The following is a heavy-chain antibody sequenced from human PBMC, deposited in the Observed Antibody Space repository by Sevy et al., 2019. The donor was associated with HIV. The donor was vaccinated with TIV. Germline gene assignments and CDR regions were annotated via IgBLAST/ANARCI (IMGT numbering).Heavy chain of an antibody. Sequence: SVKVSCKASGYTFTDYYIHWVRQAPGQGLEWMAWINPNDGVTNYAQRFQGGVTVTRDTSISTAYMELRRLRSDDTAIYYCARLTTMPTSDLYGMDVWGQGTTVTVSS. CDR1: GYTFTDYY. J-gene: IGHJ6*02. CDR3: ARLTTMPTSDLYGMDV. D-gene: IGHD1-1*01. CDR2: INPNDGVT. V-gene: IGHV1-2*02.